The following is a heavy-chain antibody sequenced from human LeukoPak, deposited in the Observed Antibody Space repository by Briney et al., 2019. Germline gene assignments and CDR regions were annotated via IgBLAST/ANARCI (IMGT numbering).Heavy chain of an antibody. CDR2: INVSPAYI. V-gene: IGHV3-21*04. CDR3: ARDLNWGAGALDI. Sequence: GGSLRLSCAASGFAFSSYSMTWVRQAPGKGLEWVSSINVSPAYISYADSVKGRFTISRDNAKNSLYLHVNSLRAEATAVYFCARDLNWGAGALDIWGQGTMVPVSS. D-gene: IGHD7-27*01. CDR1: GFAFSSYS. J-gene: IGHJ3*02.